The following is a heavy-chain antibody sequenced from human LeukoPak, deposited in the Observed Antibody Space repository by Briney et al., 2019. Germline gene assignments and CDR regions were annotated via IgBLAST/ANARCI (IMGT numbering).Heavy chain of an antibody. Sequence: PSETLSLTCTVSGGSISSYYWSWIRQPPGKGLEWIGYIYYSGSTNYNPSLKSRVTMSVDTSKNQFSLKLSSVTAADTAVYYCARDMYSSDWGPPWLIDPWGQGTLVTVSS. CDR2: IYYSGST. CDR3: ARDMYSSDWGPPWLIDP. J-gene: IGHJ5*02. D-gene: IGHD6-19*01. V-gene: IGHV4-59*01. CDR1: GGSISSYY.